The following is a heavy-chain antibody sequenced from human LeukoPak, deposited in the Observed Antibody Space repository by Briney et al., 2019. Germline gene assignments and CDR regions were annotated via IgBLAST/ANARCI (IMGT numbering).Heavy chain of an antibody. CDR1: GFTFSSYW. J-gene: IGHJ5*02. CDR3: ARDFGAPAP. Sequence: GGSLRLSCAASGFTFSSYWMHWVRQAPGKGLVWVSLVKSDGISTNYADSVKGRFTISRDNAKNTLYLQMSILRVEDTALYYCARDFGAPAPWGQGTLVTVSS. CDR2: VKSDGIST. V-gene: IGHV3-74*01. D-gene: IGHD3-3*01.